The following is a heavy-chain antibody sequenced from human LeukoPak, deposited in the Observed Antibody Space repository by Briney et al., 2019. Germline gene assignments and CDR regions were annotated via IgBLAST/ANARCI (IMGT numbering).Heavy chain of an antibody. CDR1: GFTFSSYW. J-gene: IGHJ4*02. CDR2: INRDGGEK. CDR3: ARAPAGSGSSYYFDY. V-gene: IGHV3-7*01. Sequence: GGSLRLSCAASGFTFSSYWMSWVRQAPGKGLEWVANINRDGGEKYHVDSVKGRFTISRDNAKNSLYLQMNSLRTEDTAIYYCARAPAGSGSSYYFDYWGQGILVTVSS. D-gene: IGHD3-10*01.